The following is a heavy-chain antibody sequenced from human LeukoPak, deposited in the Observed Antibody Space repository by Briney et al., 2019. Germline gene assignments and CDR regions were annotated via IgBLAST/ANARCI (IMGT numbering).Heavy chain of an antibody. CDR3: ARSEAERFGDLPGDY. CDR1: GLTFSSYG. D-gene: IGHD3-10*01. J-gene: IGHJ4*02. Sequence: GGALRLSCAASGLTFSSYGMHGVRQAPGKGLDGVAVMWYYGSNKYYAESVKGRFHIFRDNSKNTLYLQMNSLRGEDKAVYYCARSEAERFGDLPGDYWGQGTLVTVSS. V-gene: IGHV3-33*01. CDR2: MWYYGSNK.